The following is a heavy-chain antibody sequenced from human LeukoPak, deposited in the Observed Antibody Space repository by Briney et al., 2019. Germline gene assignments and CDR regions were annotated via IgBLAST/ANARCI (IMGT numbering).Heavy chain of an antibody. D-gene: IGHD3-22*01. V-gene: IGHV1-2*02. CDR2: INPNSGGT. J-gene: IGHJ4*02. Sequence: ASVKVSCKASGYTFTGYYMNWVRQAHGQGLEWMGCINPNSGGTNYAQKFQGRVTMTRDTSISTAYMELSRLRSDDTAVYYCARDGGGYYDSSGYPDYWGQGTLVTVSS. CDR1: GYTFTGYY. CDR3: ARDGGGYYDSSGYPDY.